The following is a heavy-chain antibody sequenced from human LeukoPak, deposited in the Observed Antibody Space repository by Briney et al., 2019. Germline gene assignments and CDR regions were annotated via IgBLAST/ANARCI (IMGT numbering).Heavy chain of an antibody. D-gene: IGHD3-22*01. CDR3: ARAGYYDSSGYRRPLDY. CDR1: GGSISSGAYS. CDR2: IYHSEST. J-gene: IGHJ4*02. V-gene: IGHV4-30-2*01. Sequence: SETLSLTCAVSGGSISSGAYSWRWLRPPPGKGLEWMGNIYHSESTYYTPSLKSRVTISVDRSKNQFSQKVSSVTAADTAVYYCARAGYYDSSGYRRPLDYWGQGTLVTVSS.